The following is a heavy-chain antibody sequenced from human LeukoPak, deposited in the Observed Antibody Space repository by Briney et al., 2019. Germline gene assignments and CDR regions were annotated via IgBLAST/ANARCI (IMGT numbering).Heavy chain of an antibody. J-gene: IGHJ4*02. CDR1: GFTFSSYG. CDR2: ISYDGSNK. Sequence: GGSLRLSCAASGFTFSSYGMHWVRQAPGKGLEWVAVISYDGSNKYYADSVKGRFTISRDNSKNTLYLQTNSLRAEDTAVYYCVTSSSWYSYFDYWGQGTLVTVSS. CDR3: VTSSSWYSYFDY. D-gene: IGHD6-13*01. V-gene: IGHV3-30*03.